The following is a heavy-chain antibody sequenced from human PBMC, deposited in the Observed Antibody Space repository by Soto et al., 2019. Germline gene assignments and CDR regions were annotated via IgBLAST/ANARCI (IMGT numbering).Heavy chain of an antibody. CDR2: IIPILGIA. Sequence: QVQLVQSGAEVKKPGSSVKVSCKASGGTFSSYTISWVRQAPGQGLEWMGRIIPILGIANYAQKFQGRVTITADKSTSTAYMELSSLRSEDTAVYYCARGRRGQSGSYYAGYWGQGTLVTVSS. CDR1: GGTFSSYT. J-gene: IGHJ4*02. CDR3: ARGRRGQSGSYYAGY. D-gene: IGHD1-26*01. V-gene: IGHV1-69*02.